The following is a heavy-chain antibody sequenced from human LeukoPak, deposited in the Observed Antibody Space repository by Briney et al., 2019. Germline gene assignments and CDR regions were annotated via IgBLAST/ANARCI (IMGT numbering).Heavy chain of an antibody. D-gene: IGHD5-18*01. V-gene: IGHV1-18*01. J-gene: IGHJ4*02. CDR3: ARGLGTAMVVYYFDY. CDR2: ISAYNGNT. CDR1: GYTFTSYG. Sequence: ASVKVSCKASGYTFTSYGISWVRQAPGKGLDGMDWISAYNGNTNYAQKFQGRVTMTRDMSTSTVYMELSSLRSEDTAVYYCARGLGTAMVVYYFDYWGQGTLVTVSS.